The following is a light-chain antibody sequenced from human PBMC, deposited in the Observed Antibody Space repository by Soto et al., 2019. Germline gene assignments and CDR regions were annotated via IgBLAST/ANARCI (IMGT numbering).Light chain of an antibody. CDR1: SSDVGSYNR. CDR3: CSFARSSSVYV. J-gene: IGLJ1*01. Sequence: QSVLTQPPSVSGSPGQSVTISCSGTSSDVGSYNRVSWYQQAPGTAPKVMIYEVSNRPSGVPDRFSGSKSGNTASLTISGLQAEDEADYYCCSFARSSSVYVFGTGTKVTVL. V-gene: IGLV2-18*02. CDR2: EVS.